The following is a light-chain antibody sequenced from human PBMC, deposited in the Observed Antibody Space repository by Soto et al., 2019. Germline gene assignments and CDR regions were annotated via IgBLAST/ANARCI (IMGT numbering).Light chain of an antibody. CDR1: QSVSSSY. CDR2: GAS. J-gene: IGKJ4*01. Sequence: EIVLTQSPGTLSLSPGERATLSCRASQSVSSSYLAWYQQKPGQAPRLLIYGASSRATGIPDRFSGGGSGTDFTLTISSLQPEDSAVYYCQQSHSSPLSFGGGTKVDIK. CDR3: QQSHSSPLS. V-gene: IGKV3-20*01.